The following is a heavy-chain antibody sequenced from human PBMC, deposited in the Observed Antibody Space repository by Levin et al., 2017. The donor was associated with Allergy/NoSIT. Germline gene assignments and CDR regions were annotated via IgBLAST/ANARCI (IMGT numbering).Heavy chain of an antibody. CDR1: GFTFDDYA. CDR2: ISWSTIFI. D-gene: IGHD6-6*01. J-gene: IGHJ4*02. V-gene: IGHV3-9*01. CDR3: AKVKGSSLAFDY. Sequence: GGSLRLSCAASGFTFDDYAMHWVRQAPGKGLEWVSGISWSTIFISYADSVKGRFTISRDNAKNSLYLQMNSLRAEDTALYYCAKVKGSSLAFDYWGQGTLVTVSS.